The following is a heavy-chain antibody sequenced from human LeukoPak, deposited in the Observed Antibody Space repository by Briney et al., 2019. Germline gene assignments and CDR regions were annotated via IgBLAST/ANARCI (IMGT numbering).Heavy chain of an antibody. V-gene: IGHV3-7*01. Sequence: GGSLRLSCAGSGFTFRSYWMHWVRQAPGKGLEWVANIRQDGSEKYYVDSVKGRFTISRDNANDSVYLQMNSLRAEDTAVYYCARRYFDWFLGAGGSLDIWGQGTMVTVSS. CDR3: ARRYFDWFLGAGGSLDI. J-gene: IGHJ3*02. CDR1: GFTFRSYW. D-gene: IGHD3-9*01. CDR2: IRQDGSEK.